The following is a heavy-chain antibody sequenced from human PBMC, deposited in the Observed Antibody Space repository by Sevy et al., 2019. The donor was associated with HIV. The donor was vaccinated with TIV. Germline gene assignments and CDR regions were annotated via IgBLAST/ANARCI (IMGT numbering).Heavy chain of an antibody. D-gene: IGHD1-26*01. CDR2: IRSKAYGGTT. V-gene: IGHV3-49*04. Sequence: GGSLRLSCRASGFTFDDYTMSWVRQAPGKGLEWVAFIRSKAYGGTTEYAASVQGRFTISRDESKSIAYLQMNSLKTEDKAVYYCTRVEGAADWGMDVWGQGTTVTVS. CDR3: TRVEGAADWGMDV. CDR1: GFTFDDYT. J-gene: IGHJ6*02.